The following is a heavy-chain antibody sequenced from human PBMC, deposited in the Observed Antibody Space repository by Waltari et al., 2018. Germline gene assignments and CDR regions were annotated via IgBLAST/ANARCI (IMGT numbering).Heavy chain of an antibody. V-gene: IGHV4-39*07. CDR2: IYYSWRT. Sequence: QLQLQESGPGLVKPSETLSLTCTVSGGSISSSSYYWGWIRQPPGKGLEWIGSIYYSWRTYYNPSLKSRVTISVDTSKNQFSLKLSSVTAADTAVYYCARSSPIAAADAFDIWGQETMVTVSS. D-gene: IGHD6-13*01. J-gene: IGHJ3*02. CDR3: ARSSPIAAADAFDI. CDR1: GGSISSSSYY.